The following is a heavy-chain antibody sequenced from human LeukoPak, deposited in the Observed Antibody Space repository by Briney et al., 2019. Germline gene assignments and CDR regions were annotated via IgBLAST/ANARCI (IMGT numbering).Heavy chain of an antibody. Sequence: GGSLRLSCAASGFTFSSYGMHWVRQVPGKGLEWVAVLANDGSNEYYADSVKGRFTISRDNSKNTLCLQMNSLRAEDTAVYYCAKGISGSCYSGSNYWGQGTLVTVSS. V-gene: IGHV3-30*18. CDR1: GFTFSSYG. D-gene: IGHD2-15*01. CDR2: LANDGSNE. CDR3: AKGISGSCYSGSNY. J-gene: IGHJ4*02.